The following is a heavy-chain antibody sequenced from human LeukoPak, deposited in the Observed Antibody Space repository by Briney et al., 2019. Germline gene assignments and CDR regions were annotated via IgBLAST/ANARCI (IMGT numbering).Heavy chain of an antibody. CDR2: INPDGTTT. V-gene: IGHV3-74*01. Sequence: GGSPRLSCVASGFTFSTYWMHWVRQAPGKGLVWVSRINPDGTTTTYADSVKGRFTISRDNGKNTLFLQMSSLRAEDTAVYYCARGRYYYDPLDYWGQGTLVTVSS. D-gene: IGHD3-22*01. CDR1: GFTFSTYW. J-gene: IGHJ4*02. CDR3: ARGRYYYDPLDY.